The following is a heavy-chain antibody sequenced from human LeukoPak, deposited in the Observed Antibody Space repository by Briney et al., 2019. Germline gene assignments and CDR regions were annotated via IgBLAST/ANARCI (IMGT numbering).Heavy chain of an antibody. J-gene: IGHJ3*02. D-gene: IGHD6-13*01. CDR3: ARACRRYSSSWYGVGDYAFAI. V-gene: IGHV3-64*01. CDR1: GFTFSSYA. CDR2: ISSDGGDT. Sequence: PGGSLRLSCVASGFTFSSYAMHWVRQAPGKGLEYVSSISSDGGDTYYANSVKGRFTISRDNAKNSLYLQMNSLRAEDTAVYYCARACRRYSSSWYGVGDYAFAIWGQGTMVTVSS.